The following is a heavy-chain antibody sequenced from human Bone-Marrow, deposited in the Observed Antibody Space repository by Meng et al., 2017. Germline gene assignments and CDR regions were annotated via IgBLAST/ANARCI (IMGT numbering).Heavy chain of an antibody. Sequence: GESLKISCAASGFTFSNARMSWVRQAPGKGLEWVANIKQDGSEKYYVDSVKGRFTISRDNAKNSLYLQMNSLRAEDTAVYYCARDPSSSSWYFDYWGQGTLVTVSS. CDR3: ARDPSSSSWYFDY. J-gene: IGHJ4*02. D-gene: IGHD6-13*01. CDR2: IKQDGSEK. V-gene: IGHV3-7*01. CDR1: GFTFSNAR.